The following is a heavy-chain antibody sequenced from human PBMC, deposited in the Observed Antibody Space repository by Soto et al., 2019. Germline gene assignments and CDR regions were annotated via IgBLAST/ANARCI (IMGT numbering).Heavy chain of an antibody. CDR1: GFTFDIYG. V-gene: IGHV3-30*18. CDR3: AKDTDDIAVAGLAHYMDV. CDR2: TSFDGGKK. Sequence: QVQLQESGGGVVQPGRSLRLSCAASGFTFDIYGMHWVRQAPGKGLEWVAVTSFDGGKKYYGDSVKGRFTISRDNSKNTLYLQMNSLRVEDTAVYYCAKDTDDIAVAGLAHYMDVWGKGTTVIVSS. J-gene: IGHJ6*03. D-gene: IGHD6-19*01.